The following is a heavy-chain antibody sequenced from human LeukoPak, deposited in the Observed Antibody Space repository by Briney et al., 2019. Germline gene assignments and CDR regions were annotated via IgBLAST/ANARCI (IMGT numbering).Heavy chain of an antibody. CDR2: IKQDGSEK. Sequence: GGSLRLSCAASGFTFSNYWMTWVRQAPGKGLEWVADIKQDGSEKLYVNSVRGRFTISRDNAKNSLYLQMNSLRAEDTAVYYCARVGITMVRGVIMWANWFDPWGQGTLVTVSS. J-gene: IGHJ5*02. CDR1: GFTFSNYW. CDR3: ARVGITMVRGVIMWANWFDP. V-gene: IGHV3-7*01. D-gene: IGHD3-10*01.